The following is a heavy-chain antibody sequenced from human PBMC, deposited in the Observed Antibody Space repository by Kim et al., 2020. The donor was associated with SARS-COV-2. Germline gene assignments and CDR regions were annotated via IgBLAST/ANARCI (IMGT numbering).Heavy chain of an antibody. Sequence: GGSLRLSCAASGFTFSDYYMSWIRQAPGKGLEWVSYISSSSSYTNYADSVKGRFTISRDNAKNSLYLQMNSLRAEDTAVYYCARGVKYGDFHFDYWGQGTLVTVSS. CDR2: ISSSSSYT. J-gene: IGHJ4*02. D-gene: IGHD4-17*01. CDR1: GFTFSDYY. CDR3: ARGVKYGDFHFDY. V-gene: IGHV3-11*06.